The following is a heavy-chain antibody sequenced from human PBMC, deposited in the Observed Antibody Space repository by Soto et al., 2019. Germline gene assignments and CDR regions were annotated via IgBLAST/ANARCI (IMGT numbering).Heavy chain of an antibody. J-gene: IGHJ4*01. Sequence: ASVNGYFNASGYTFTSDGISWVRQAPGQVLDCIGWISAYNGNTNYAQKLQGRVTMTTDTSTSTPYMELRRLRSDDTAVYYCARDAEDYYDILTADKYWGHGTLVTVSS. CDR2: ISAYNGNT. CDR1: GYTFTSDG. D-gene: IGHD3-9*01. CDR3: ARDAEDYYDILTADKY. V-gene: IGHV1-18*01.